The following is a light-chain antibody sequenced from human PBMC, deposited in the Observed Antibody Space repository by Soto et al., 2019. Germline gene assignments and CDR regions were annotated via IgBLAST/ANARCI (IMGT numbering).Light chain of an antibody. Sequence: EIVLTQSPGTLSLSPGERATLSCRASQSVSSSYLAWYQQKPGQSPRLLIYGASSRATGIPDRFSGSGSGTDFTLTISSLEPDDFAVYYCQQYGSSPYTFGQGTKLEIK. CDR3: QQYGSSPYT. CDR1: QSVSSSY. V-gene: IGKV3-20*01. J-gene: IGKJ2*01. CDR2: GAS.